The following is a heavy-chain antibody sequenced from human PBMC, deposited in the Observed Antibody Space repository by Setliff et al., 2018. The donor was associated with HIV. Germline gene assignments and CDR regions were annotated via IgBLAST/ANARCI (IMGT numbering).Heavy chain of an antibody. Sequence: ASVKVSCKTSGYTFTGYYIHWVRQVPGQGLEWMGRINPNTGGTDYAQKFQGRVTLTTDTSTSTAYMELRSLRSDDTAVYYCARDLFTSGSDRSRQAGYYYYYMDVWGKGTTVTVSS. D-gene: IGHD3-10*01. CDR2: INPNTGGT. CDR1: GYTFTGYY. CDR3: ARDLFTSGSDRSRQAGYYYYYMDV. V-gene: IGHV1-2*06. J-gene: IGHJ6*03.